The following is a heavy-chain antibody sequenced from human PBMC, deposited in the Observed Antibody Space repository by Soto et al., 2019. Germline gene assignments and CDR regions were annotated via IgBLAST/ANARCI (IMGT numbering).Heavy chain of an antibody. J-gene: IGHJ6*02. Sequence: SETLSLTCTVSGGSISSSSYYWGWIRQPPGKGLEWIGSIYYSGSTYYNPSLKSRVTISVDTSKNQFSLKLSSVTAADTAVYYCARHGTTVTRHYYHYGMDVWGQGTTVT. CDR3: ARHGTTVTRHYYHYGMDV. D-gene: IGHD4-17*01. CDR1: GGSISSSSYY. V-gene: IGHV4-39*01. CDR2: IYYSGST.